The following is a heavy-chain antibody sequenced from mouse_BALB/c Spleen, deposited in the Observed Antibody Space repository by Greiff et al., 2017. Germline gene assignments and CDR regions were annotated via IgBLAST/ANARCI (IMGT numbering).Heavy chain of an antibody. CDR1: GYSFTDYY. Sequence: EVKLLESGPELVKPGASVKVSCKASGYSFTDYYMYWVKQSPGKGLEWIGYIDPYNGGTSYNQKFKGKATLTVDKSSSTAFMHLNSLTSEDAAVYYCAREGDERYFDDWGAGTTVTVSS. CDR3: AREGDERYFDD. D-gene: IGHD2-13*01. V-gene: IGHV1S135*01. CDR2: IDPYNGGT. J-gene: IGHJ1*01.